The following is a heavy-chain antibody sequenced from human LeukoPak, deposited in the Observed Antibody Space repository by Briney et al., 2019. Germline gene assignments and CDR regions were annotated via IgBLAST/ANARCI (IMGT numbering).Heavy chain of an antibody. V-gene: IGHV3-33*01. CDR1: GFAFSTHG. CDR2: IWFDGTNK. Sequence: GGSLRLSCAASGFAFSTHGMHWVRQAPGKGLEGVAVIWFDGTNKYYADSVKGRFTISRDNSESTLYLQMNSLRAEDTAVYYCARRLYCSGTSCYTGPDALDVWGQGTVVTVSS. CDR3: ARRLYCSGTSCYTGPDALDV. D-gene: IGHD2-2*02. J-gene: IGHJ3*01.